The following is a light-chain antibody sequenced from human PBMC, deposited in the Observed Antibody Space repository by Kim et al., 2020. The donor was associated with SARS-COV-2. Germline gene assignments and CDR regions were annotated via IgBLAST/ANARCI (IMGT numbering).Light chain of an antibody. Sequence: EIVLTQSPATLSLSPGERATLSCRASQSVSSYLAWYQQKPGQAPRLLIYDASNRATGIPARFSGSGSGTDFTFTISSLEPEDFAVYYCQQLRTFGGGTKVDIK. J-gene: IGKJ4*01. V-gene: IGKV3-11*01. CDR1: QSVSSY. CDR2: DAS. CDR3: QQLRT.